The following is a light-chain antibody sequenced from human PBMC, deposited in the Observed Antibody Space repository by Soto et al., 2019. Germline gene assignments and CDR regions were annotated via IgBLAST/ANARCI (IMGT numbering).Light chain of an antibody. CDR3: QHLNNCPLP. J-gene: IGKJ4*01. CDR2: DAS. CDR1: LCVSSH. Sequence: VLTKSPATLSLPPGERATLSCRAGLCVSSHLAWNQKNPGQAPRLLIYDASNTATGIPARFSGSGSGTDFTLTISSLELEDFAVYYHQHLNNCPLPCAAVTEV. V-gene: IGKV3-11*01.